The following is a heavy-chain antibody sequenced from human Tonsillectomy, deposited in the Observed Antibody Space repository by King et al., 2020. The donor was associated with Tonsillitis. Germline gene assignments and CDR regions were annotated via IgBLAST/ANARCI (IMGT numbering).Heavy chain of an antibody. CDR2: IYTSGST. D-gene: IGHD6-13*01. V-gene: IGHV4-61*02. J-gene: IGHJ3*02. CDR3: ARGSSSWYSGAFDI. CDR1: GGAISSGSYY. Sequence: QLQESGPGLVKPSQTLSLTCTVSGGAISSGSYYWSWIRQPAGKGREWIGRIYTSGSTNYNPSLKSRVTISVDTSKNQFSLKLSSVTAADTAVYYCARGSSSWYSGAFDIWGQGTMVTVSS.